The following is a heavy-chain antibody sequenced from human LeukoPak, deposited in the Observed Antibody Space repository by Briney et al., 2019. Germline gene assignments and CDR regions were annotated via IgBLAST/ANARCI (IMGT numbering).Heavy chain of an antibody. D-gene: IGHD3-3*01. Sequence: SETLSLTCTVSDVSINNYYWSWIRLPPGKGLEWIGYIHYTGNTNYNPSLKSRLIISIDTSKNRFSLKLRSVTAADTALYFCARASSSPGSGYYPFDYWGQGILVTVSS. CDR1: DVSINNYY. CDR2: IHYTGNT. J-gene: IGHJ4*02. V-gene: IGHV4-59*01. CDR3: ARASSSPGSGYYPFDY.